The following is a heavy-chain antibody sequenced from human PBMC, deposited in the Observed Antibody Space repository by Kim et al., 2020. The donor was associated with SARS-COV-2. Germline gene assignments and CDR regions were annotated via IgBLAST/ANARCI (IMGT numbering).Heavy chain of an antibody. CDR1: GGSISSTSSY. CDR3: ARQGYHIVTGYCDFDS. V-gene: IGHV4-39*01. CDR2: IYYTGSI. J-gene: IGHJ4*01. D-gene: IGHD3-9*01. Sequence: SETLSLTCTVSGGSISSTSSYWGWIRQPPGKGLEWIGSIYYTGSIFYSSSLKSRLSISVDTSQNLFSLNLMSVTAADTAVYYCARQGYHIVTGYCDFDS.